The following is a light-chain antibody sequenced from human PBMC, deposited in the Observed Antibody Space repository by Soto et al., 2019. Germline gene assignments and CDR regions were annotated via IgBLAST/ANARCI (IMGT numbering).Light chain of an antibody. J-gene: IGKJ1*01. CDR3: QQYGRSPWT. Sequence: EIVLTQSPGTLSLSPEERVTLSCRASQSVSSSYLAWYLQKPGQAPRLLIYGASSRATGIPDRFSGSGSGTDLILTISSLESEDFAVYYSQQYGRSPWTFGQGTKVEIK. CDR2: GAS. CDR1: QSVSSSY. V-gene: IGKV3-20*01.